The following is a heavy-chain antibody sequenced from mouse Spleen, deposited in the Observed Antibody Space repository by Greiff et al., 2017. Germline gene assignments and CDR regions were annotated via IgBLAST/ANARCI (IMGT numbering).Heavy chain of an antibody. CDR3: AREDGLRGFAY. Sequence: EVKLVESGPGLVKPSQSLSLTCSVTGYSITSGYFWNWIRQFPGNKLEMMGYISYDGSTNYTPSLKNRIPITRDTSKNQFFMKLNTVTTEDTATYYCAREDGLRGFAYWGQGTLVTVSA. CDR2: ISYDGST. V-gene: IGHV3-6*01. CDR1: GYSITSGYF. D-gene: IGHD2-3*01. J-gene: IGHJ3*01.